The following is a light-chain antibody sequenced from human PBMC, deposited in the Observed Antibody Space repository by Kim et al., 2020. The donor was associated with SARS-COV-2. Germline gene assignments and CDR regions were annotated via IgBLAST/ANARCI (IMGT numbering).Light chain of an antibody. V-gene: IGKV1-27*01. CDR3: QKYNIAPGT. J-gene: IGKJ4*01. CDR1: PGIATA. CDR2: GAS. Sequence: GDRVTITCRASPGIATALAWYQQKAGKLPQLLIYGASTLQSGVPSRFSGTGSGRDFSLTISSLQPEDVGTYYFQKYNIAPGTFGGGTRVEI.